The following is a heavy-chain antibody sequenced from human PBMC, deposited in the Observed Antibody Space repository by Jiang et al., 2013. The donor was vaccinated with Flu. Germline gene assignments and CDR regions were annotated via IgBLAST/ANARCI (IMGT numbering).Heavy chain of an antibody. D-gene: IGHD1-26*01. CDR3: ARQWDDTGNYYARAHFDS. CDR2: IYSGST. CDR1: GDSISSSSCY. Sequence: GLVKPSETLSLTCAVSGDSISSSSCYWGWIRQPPRKGLEWIASIYSGSTYYNPSLKSRVTMSVDTSKNQFSLNLRSVTAADTAVYYCARQWDDTGNYYARAHFDSWGQGTLVTVSS. V-gene: IGHV4-39*01. J-gene: IGHJ4*02.